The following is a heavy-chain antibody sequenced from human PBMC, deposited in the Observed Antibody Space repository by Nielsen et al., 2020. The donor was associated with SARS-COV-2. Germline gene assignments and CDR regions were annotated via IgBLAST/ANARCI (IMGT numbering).Heavy chain of an antibody. D-gene: IGHD3-10*01. CDR1: GGSISSGGYY. J-gene: IGHJ4*02. Sequence: SETLSLTCTVSGGSISSGGYYWSWIRQHPGKGLEWIGYIYYSGSTYYNPSLKSRVTISVDTSKNQFSLKLSSVTAADTAVYYCARGKGITTRRYYFDYWGQGTLVTVSS. CDR2: IYYSGST. CDR3: ARGKGITTRRYYFDY. V-gene: IGHV4-31*03.